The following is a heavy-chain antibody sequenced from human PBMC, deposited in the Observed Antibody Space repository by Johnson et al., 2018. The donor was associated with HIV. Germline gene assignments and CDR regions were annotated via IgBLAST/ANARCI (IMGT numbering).Heavy chain of an antibody. V-gene: IGHV3-20*01. CDR3: ARDGEVGAFDI. D-gene: IGHD3-16*01. CDR1: GFNFNAYG. CDR2: INWNGGNT. Sequence: VQLVESGGGVVRPGGSLRLSCAASGFNFNAYGMSWVRQGPGTGLEWVSGINWNGGNTRYADSVKGRFTIASDNTKNSQYLQMNSLRVEDTAWDDCARDGEVGAFDIWGQGTMVTVSS. J-gene: IGHJ3*02.